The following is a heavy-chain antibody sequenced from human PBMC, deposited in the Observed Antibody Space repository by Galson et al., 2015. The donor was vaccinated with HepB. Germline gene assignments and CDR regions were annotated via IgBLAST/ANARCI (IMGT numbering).Heavy chain of an antibody. J-gene: IGHJ6*02. Sequence: SLRLSCAASGFTLSSYAMHWVRQAPGKGLEWVAVISYDGSNKYYADSVKGRFTISRDNSKNTLYLQMNSLRAEDTAVYYCARDCASSWYFYLYYGMDGWGQGTTVTVSS. CDR1: GFTLSSYA. V-gene: IGHV3-30*04. D-gene: IGHD6-13*01. CDR2: ISYDGSNK. CDR3: ARDCASSWYFYLYYGMDG.